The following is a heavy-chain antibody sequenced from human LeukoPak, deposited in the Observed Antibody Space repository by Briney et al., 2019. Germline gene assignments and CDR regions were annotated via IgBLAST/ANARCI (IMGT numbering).Heavy chain of an antibody. V-gene: IGHV4-59*08. CDR2: IYYSGNT. CDR3: ARHSLEAFDY. Sequence: SETLSLTCIVSGDSISRNYWSWIRQPPGKGLEWIGYIYYSGNTNYNPSLESRVTISVDTSKNQFSLTLSSVPATDTAVYYCARHSLEAFDYWGQGNLVTVSS. CDR1: GDSISRNY. J-gene: IGHJ4*02. D-gene: IGHD3-3*01.